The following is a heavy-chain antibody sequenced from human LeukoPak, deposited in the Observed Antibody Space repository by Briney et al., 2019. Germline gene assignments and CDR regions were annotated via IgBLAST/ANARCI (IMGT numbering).Heavy chain of an antibody. J-gene: IGHJ4*02. CDR3: AKGNSSGWYPYYFDY. CDR1: GFTFSSYA. V-gene: IGHV3-23*01. Sequence: PGGSLRLSCAASGFTFSSYAMSWVRQAPGKGLEWVSAISGSGGSTYYADSVKGRFTISRDNSKNTLYLQMNSLRAEDTAVYYCAKGNSSGWYPYYFDYWGQGTLVTVSS. CDR2: ISGSGGST. D-gene: IGHD6-19*01.